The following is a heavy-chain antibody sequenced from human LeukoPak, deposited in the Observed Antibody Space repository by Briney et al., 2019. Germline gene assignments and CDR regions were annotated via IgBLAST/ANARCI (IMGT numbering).Heavy chain of an antibody. V-gene: IGHV3-30*18. J-gene: IGHJ3*01. CDR1: GFTFNNHD. CDR2: ISYDGRNK. D-gene: IGHD2-15*01. Sequence: QPGRSLRLSCAASGFTFNNHDMHWVRQAPGKVLEWVAGISYDGRNKYYADSVKGRFTISRDNSNNTLNLQMNSLRTEDTAVYYCAKPRDIDSWAFDVWGQGTMVTVS. CDR3: AKPRDIDSWAFDV.